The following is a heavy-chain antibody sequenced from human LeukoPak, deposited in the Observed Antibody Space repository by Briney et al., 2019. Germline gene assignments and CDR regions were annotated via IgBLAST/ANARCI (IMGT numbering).Heavy chain of an antibody. D-gene: IGHD3-10*01. J-gene: IGHJ3*02. Sequence: LRLSCAASGFTFSSYAMRWIRQPPGKGLEWIGYIYYSGSTYYNPSLKSRVTISVDTSKNQFSLKLSSVTAADTAVYYCARGGTMVRGLQGVDIWGQGTMVTVSS. CDR2: IYYSGST. CDR3: ARGGTMVRGLQGVDI. V-gene: IGHV4-30-4*01. CDR1: GFTFSSYA.